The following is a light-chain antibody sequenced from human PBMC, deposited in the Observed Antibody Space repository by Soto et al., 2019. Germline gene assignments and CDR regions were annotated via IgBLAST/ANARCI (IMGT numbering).Light chain of an antibody. CDR3: QQRYSTPLT. CDR1: QSISSY. Sequence: DIQRTQSPSSLSVSVGDRVTITCRARQSISSYLNWYQQKPGKAPKLLIYAASSLQSGVPSRCSGSGSWTDFTLPISSLIHEDVATYYCQQRYSTPLTFGGGTKVDIK. J-gene: IGKJ4*01. CDR2: AAS. V-gene: IGKV1-39*01.